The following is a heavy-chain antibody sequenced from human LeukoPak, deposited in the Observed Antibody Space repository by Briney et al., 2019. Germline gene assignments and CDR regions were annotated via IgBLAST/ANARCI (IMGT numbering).Heavy chain of an antibody. J-gene: IGHJ4*02. CDR1: GFTFSSYA. D-gene: IGHD3-22*01. CDR3: ARDPNHYDSSDSRSC. CDR2: ISNNGRNK. Sequence: PGGSLRLSCAASGFTFSSYAIHWVRQAPGKGLEWVAFISNNGRNKDYADSVKGRFTISRDNSKNTLYLQVNSLRPEDTAVYYCARDPNHYDSSDSRSCWGQGTLVTVSS. V-gene: IGHV3-30*04.